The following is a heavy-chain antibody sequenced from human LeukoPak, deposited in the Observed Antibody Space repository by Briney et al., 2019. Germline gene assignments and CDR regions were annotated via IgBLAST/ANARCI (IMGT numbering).Heavy chain of an antibody. D-gene: IGHD2-2*01. CDR2: ISAYNGNT. V-gene: IGHV1-18*01. CDR3: ARFANVVPAAILWRYYFDY. Sequence: ASVKVSCKASGYTFTSYGISWVRQAPGQGLEWMGWISAYNGNTNYAQKLQGRVTMTTDTSTSTAYMELRSLRSDDTAVYYCARFANVVPAAILWRYYFDYWGQGTLVTVSS. J-gene: IGHJ4*02. CDR1: GYTFTSYG.